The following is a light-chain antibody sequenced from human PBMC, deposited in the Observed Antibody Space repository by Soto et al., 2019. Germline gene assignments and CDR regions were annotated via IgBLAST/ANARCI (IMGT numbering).Light chain of an antibody. Sequence: DIQMTQSPSSLSASVGDRGTSTCRASQSIRSYLNWYQQKPGNAPKLLIYAASSLHSGVPSRFSGSGSGTDFTLTISSLQPEDFASYYCQQTHSTFTFGQGTRLEIK. CDR2: AAS. J-gene: IGKJ5*01. CDR1: QSIRSY. V-gene: IGKV1-39*01. CDR3: QQTHSTFT.